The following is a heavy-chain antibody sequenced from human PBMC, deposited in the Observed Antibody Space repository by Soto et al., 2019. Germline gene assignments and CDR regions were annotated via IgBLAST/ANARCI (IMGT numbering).Heavy chain of an antibody. V-gene: IGHV5-51*01. D-gene: IGHD6-13*01. Sequence: HRESLKISCKGSGYSFTSYWIGWVRQMPGKGLEWMGIIYPGDSDTRYSPSFQGQVTISADKSISTAYLQWSSLKASDTAMYYCARLGSSSLVYYYGMDVWGQGTTVTVSS. J-gene: IGHJ6*02. CDR3: ARLGSSSLVYYYGMDV. CDR1: GYSFTSYW. CDR2: IYPGDSDT.